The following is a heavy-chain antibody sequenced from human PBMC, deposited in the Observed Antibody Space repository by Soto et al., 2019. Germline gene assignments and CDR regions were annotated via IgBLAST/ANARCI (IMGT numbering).Heavy chain of an antibody. D-gene: IGHD6-6*01. J-gene: IGHJ4*02. V-gene: IGHV3-21*01. CDR3: ARSPPSYYFDY. CDR1: GFTFSSYS. Sequence: GGSLRLSCAASGFTFSSYSMNWVRQAPGKGLEWVSSISSSGSSIYYADSVKGRFTISRDNAKNSLYLQMNSLRAEDTAVYYCARSPPSYYFDYWCQGTLVTVSS. CDR2: ISSSGSSI.